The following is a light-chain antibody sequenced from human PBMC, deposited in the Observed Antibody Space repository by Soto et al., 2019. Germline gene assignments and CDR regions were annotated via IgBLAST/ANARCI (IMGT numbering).Light chain of an antibody. CDR1: QSVSSW. CDR2: TAS. J-gene: IGKJ1*01. V-gene: IGKV1-5*03. CDR3: QQYNSAWT. Sequence: DIQMTQSPSTLSASVGDRVTITCRASQSVSSWLAWYQQKPGKAPNLLIYTASSLESGGPSSFSGSGSGTAFTLTISSLQPDDFAPYYCQQYNSAWTFGQGTTVEIK.